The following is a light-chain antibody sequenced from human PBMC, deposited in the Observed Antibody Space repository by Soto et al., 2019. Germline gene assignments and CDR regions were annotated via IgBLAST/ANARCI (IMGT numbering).Light chain of an antibody. CDR3: LQSDSFPHT. Sequence: DIPMTQSPSSVSASVGDRVTITCRASQGISTWLAWYQQKPGSAPKLLIYAASSLQSGVPSRFSGSGSGTYVTLTITSLQPDDFATYYCLQSDSFPHTFGQGTKLQIK. J-gene: IGKJ2*01. CDR1: QGISTW. V-gene: IGKV1-12*01. CDR2: AAS.